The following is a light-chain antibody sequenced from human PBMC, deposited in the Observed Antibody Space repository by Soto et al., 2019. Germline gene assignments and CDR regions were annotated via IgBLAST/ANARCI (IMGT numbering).Light chain of an antibody. V-gene: IGKV3-20*01. CDR2: GAS. CDR3: QQYGSSGT. J-gene: IGKJ1*01. Sequence: ILLTKSPGTLSSPPGEAATLSCRASQSVNNNYLAWYQQKPGQAPRLLIYGASNRATGIPDRFSGSGSGTDFTLTISRLEPEDFAVYYCQQYGSSGTFGQGTKVDIK. CDR1: QSVNNNY.